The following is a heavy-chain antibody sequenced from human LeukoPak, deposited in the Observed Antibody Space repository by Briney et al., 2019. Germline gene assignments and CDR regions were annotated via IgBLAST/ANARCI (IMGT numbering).Heavy chain of an antibody. V-gene: IGHV3-30*18. Sequence: GGSLRLSCAASGFTFSSYGMHWVRQAPGKGLEWVAVISYDGSNKHYADSVKGRFTISRDNSKNTLYLQMNSLRAEDTAVYYCANKGLLWFGDPPAFDIWGQGTMVTVSS. J-gene: IGHJ3*02. CDR1: GFTFSSYG. CDR2: ISYDGSNK. CDR3: ANKGLLWFGDPPAFDI. D-gene: IGHD3-10*01.